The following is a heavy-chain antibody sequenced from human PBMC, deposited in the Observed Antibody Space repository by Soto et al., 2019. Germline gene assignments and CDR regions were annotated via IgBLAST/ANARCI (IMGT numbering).Heavy chain of an antibody. J-gene: IGHJ6*02. CDR3: AKDPEYYYGSGSYYHPNYYYYGMDV. Sequence: VGPKRHPRGAAGGTSVSHGGRWVRKETSKGLEWVAVISYDGSNKYYADSVKGRFTISRDNPKNTLYLQMNSLRAEDTAVYYCAKDPEYYYGSGSYYHPNYYYYGMDVWGQGTTVTVSS. CDR2: ISYDGSNK. CDR1: GGTSVSHG. D-gene: IGHD3-10*01. V-gene: IGHV3-30*18.